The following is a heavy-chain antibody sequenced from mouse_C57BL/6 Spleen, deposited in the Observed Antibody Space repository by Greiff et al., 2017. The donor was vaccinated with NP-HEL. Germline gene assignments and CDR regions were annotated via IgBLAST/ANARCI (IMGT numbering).Heavy chain of an antibody. V-gene: IGHV7-3*01. CDR2: IRNKANGYTT. D-gene: IGHD6-2*01. CDR3: ARSGLRGYYAMDY. CDR1: GFTFTDYY. Sequence: EVNVVESGGGLVQPGGSLSLSCAASGFTFTDYYMSWVRQPPGKALEWLGFIRNKANGYTTEYSASVKGRFTISRDNSQSILYLQMNALRAEDSATYYCARSGLRGYYAMDYWGQGTSVTVSS. J-gene: IGHJ4*01.